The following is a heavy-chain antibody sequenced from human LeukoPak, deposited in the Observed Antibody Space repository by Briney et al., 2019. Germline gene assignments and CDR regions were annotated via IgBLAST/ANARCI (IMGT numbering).Heavy chain of an antibody. D-gene: IGHD3-16*02. CDR2: ISSSGSTI. J-gene: IGHJ4*02. CDR1: GFTFSDYY. Sequence: GGSLRLSCAASGFTFSDYYMSWIRQAPGKGLEWVSYISSSGSTIYYADSVKGRFTISRDNAKNSLYLQMNSLRAEDTAVYYCARDRLITFGGVIVTNEGFDYWGQGTLVTVSS. V-gene: IGHV3-11*01. CDR3: ARDRLITFGGVIVTNEGFDY.